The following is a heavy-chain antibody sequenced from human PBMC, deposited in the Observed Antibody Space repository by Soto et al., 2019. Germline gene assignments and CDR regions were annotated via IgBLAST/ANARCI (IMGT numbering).Heavy chain of an antibody. CDR2: IYYSGST. V-gene: IGHV4-59*08. J-gene: IGHJ3*02. Sequence: SETLSLTCTVSGGSISSYYWSWIRQPPGKGLEWIGYIYYSGSTNYNPSLKSRVTISVDTSKNQFSLKLSSVTAADTAVYYCARQVVSVSGDAFDIWGQGTMVTVSS. D-gene: IGHD2-15*01. CDR1: GGSISSYY. CDR3: ARQVVSVSGDAFDI.